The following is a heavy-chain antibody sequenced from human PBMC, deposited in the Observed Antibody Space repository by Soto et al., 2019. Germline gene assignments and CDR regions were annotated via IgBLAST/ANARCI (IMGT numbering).Heavy chain of an antibody. V-gene: IGHV4-39*01. CDR1: GGSISSSSYY. Sequence: QLQLQESGPGLVKPSETLSLTCTVSGGSISSSSYYWGWIRQPPGKGLEWIGSIYYSGSTYYNPSLKSRVTISVDTSKNQFSLKLSSVPAADTAVYYCARQGGSSSWSWDWFDPWGQGTLVTVSS. D-gene: IGHD6-13*01. CDR2: IYYSGST. J-gene: IGHJ5*02. CDR3: ARQGGSSSWSWDWFDP.